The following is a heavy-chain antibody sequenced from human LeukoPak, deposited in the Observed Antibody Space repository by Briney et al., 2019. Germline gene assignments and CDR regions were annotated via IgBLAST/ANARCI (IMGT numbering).Heavy chain of an antibody. CDR1: GFTFSSYT. CDR2: ISSGSSYI. J-gene: IGHJ6*03. CDR3: AKDTYYGSGTFYYYYMDV. D-gene: IGHD3-10*01. V-gene: IGHV3-21*01. Sequence: GGSLRLSCAASGFTFSSYTMNWVRQAPGKGLEWVSIISSGSSYIHYADSVKGRITISRDNSKNTLYLQMNSLRLEDTAMYFCAKDTYYGSGTFYYYYMDVWGKGTTVTISS.